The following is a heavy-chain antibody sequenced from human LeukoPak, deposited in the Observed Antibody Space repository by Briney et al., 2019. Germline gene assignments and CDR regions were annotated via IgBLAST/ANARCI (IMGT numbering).Heavy chain of an antibody. CDR1: GFTFSSYG. D-gene: IGHD3-22*01. CDR2: IRYDGSNK. Sequence: PGGSLRLSCAASGFTFSSYGMHWVRQAPGKGLEWVAFIRYDGSNKYYADSVKGRFTISRDNSKNTLYLQMNSLRAEDTAVYYCAKDEWTYYYDSSRVEMGWFDPWGQGTLVTVSS. J-gene: IGHJ5*02. CDR3: AKDEWTYYYDSSRVEMGWFDP. V-gene: IGHV3-30*02.